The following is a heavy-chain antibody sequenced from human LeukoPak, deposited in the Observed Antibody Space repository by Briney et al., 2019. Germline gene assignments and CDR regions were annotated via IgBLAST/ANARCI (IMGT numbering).Heavy chain of an antibody. D-gene: IGHD6-13*01. J-gene: IGHJ4*02. Sequence: SETLSLTCAVYGGSFSGYYWSWIRQPPGKGLEWIGEINHSGSTNYNPSLKSRVTISVDTSKNQFSLKLSSATAADTAVYYCARISNYWGQGTLVTVSS. CDR3: ARISNY. V-gene: IGHV4-34*01. CDR1: GGSFSGYY. CDR2: INHSGST.